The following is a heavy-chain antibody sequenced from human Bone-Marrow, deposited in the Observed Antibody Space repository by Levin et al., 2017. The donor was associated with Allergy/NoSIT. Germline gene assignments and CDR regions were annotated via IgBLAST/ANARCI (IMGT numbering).Heavy chain of an antibody. CDR3: ARGGNSHSLDY. CDR1: GFTFSSYG. J-gene: IGHJ4*02. D-gene: IGHD2-15*01. Sequence: GESLKISCAASGFTFSSYGMHWVRQAPGKGLEWVAVIWYDGSNKYYADSVKGRFTISRDNSKNTLYLQMNSLRAEDTAVYYCARGGNSHSLDYWGQGTLVTVSS. CDR2: IWYDGSNK. V-gene: IGHV3-33*01.